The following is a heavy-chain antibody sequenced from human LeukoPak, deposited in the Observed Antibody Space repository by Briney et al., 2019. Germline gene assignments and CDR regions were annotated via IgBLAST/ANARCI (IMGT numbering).Heavy chain of an antibody. CDR3: ARDEAPITMIMRPAGAFDI. CDR1: GFTFSSYE. CDR2: ISSSGSTI. J-gene: IGHJ3*02. V-gene: IGHV3-48*03. D-gene: IGHD3-22*01. Sequence: PGGSLRLSCAASGFTFSSYEMNWVRQAPGKGLEWVSYISSSGSTIYYADSVKGRFTISRDNAKNSLYLQMNSLRAEDTAVYYCARDEAPITMIMRPAGAFDIWGQGTMVTVSS.